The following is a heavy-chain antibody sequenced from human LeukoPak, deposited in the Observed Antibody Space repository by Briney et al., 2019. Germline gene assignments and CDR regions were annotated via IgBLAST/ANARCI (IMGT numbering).Heavy chain of an antibody. J-gene: IGHJ4*02. CDR3: ARDQGYSHPVDY. V-gene: IGHV3-74*01. Sequence: GGSLRLSCAASGFTFSSYWMHWVRQAPGKGLVWVSRINSDGSSTSYAGSVKGRFTISRDNAKNTLYLQMNSLRAEDTAVYYCARDQGYSHPVDYWGQGTLVTVSS. CDR1: GFTFSSYW. D-gene: IGHD5-18*01. CDR2: INSDGSST.